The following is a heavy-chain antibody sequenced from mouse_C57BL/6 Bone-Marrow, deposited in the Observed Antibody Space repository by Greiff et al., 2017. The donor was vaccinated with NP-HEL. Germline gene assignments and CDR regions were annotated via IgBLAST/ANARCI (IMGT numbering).Heavy chain of an antibody. V-gene: IGHV1-26*01. CDR2: INPNNGGT. CDR1: GYTFTDYY. Sequence: EVQLQQSGPELVKPGASVKISCKASGYTFTDYYMNWVKQSHGKSLEWIGDINPNNGGTSYNQKFKGKATLTVDKPSSTAYMELRSLTSEDSAVCYCARYLYYGRSYDYWGQGTTLTVSS. CDR3: ARYLYYGRSYDY. D-gene: IGHD1-1*01. J-gene: IGHJ2*01.